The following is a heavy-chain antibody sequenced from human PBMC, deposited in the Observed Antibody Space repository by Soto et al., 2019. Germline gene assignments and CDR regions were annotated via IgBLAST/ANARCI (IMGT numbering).Heavy chain of an antibody. CDR1: GYAFIGFY. CDR3: AAGPPATIASAIGGFNP. Sequence: QVQLVQSGTEVKKPGASVKVSCKASGYAFIGFYIHWVRQAPGQGLEWMGWINPNSGGSNYAQKFQGWVTMTRDTSISTAYMELSRLKYEDTAVYYCAAGPPATIASAIGGFNPWGQGTLVTVSS. D-gene: IGHD6-13*01. CDR2: INPNSGGS. J-gene: IGHJ5*02. V-gene: IGHV1-2*04.